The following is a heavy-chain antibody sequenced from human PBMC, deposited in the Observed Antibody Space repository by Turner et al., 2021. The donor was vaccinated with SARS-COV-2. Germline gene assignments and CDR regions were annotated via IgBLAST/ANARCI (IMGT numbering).Heavy chain of an antibody. Sequence: QVQLQESGPGLVKPSQTLSLTCTVSGGAINSGGSFWTWIRQFPGKALEWIGYVYSSGSANYNPALKSRVTISVDTSRNQVSLRVKSVTAADTAVYYCAREGDLNGAPDYWGQGILVSVSS. CDR1: GGAINSGGSF. D-gene: IGHD3-16*01. V-gene: IGHV4-31*03. J-gene: IGHJ4*02. CDR2: VYSSGSA. CDR3: AREGDLNGAPDY.